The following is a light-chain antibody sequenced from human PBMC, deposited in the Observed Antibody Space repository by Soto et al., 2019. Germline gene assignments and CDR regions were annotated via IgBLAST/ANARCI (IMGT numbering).Light chain of an antibody. Sequence: QSALTQPPSASGSRGQSVTISFTGTSSDVGGYNFVSWYQQHPGKAPKLIIYEVTQRPSGVPDRFSGSKSGNTASLTVSGLQSEDEAEYYCCSFAGRNKRVFGTGTKLTVL. CDR3: CSFAGRNKRV. V-gene: IGLV2-8*01. J-gene: IGLJ1*01. CDR2: EVT. CDR1: SSDVGGYNF.